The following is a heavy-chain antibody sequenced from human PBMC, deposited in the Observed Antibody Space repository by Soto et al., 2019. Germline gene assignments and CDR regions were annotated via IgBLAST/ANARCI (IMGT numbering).Heavy chain of an antibody. D-gene: IGHD3-16*01. Sequence: QVQLVESGGGLVKPGGSLRLSCAASGIVFSDYMSWVRQAPGKGLEWLSYISGSGRTIYSADSVKGRFTISRDNATNSLYLQMNNVRTANTTVYYCARLPFPWGWFDPWGQGTLVNVSS. CDR2: ISGSGRTI. J-gene: IGHJ5*02. CDR1: GIVFSDY. V-gene: IGHV3-11*01. CDR3: ARLPFPWGWFDP.